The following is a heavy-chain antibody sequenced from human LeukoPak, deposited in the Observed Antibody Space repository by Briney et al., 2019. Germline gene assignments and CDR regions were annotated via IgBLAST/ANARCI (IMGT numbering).Heavy chain of an antibody. V-gene: IGHV5-51*01. Sequence: GESLKISCKGSGYKFNAYWIAWVRQMPGKGLEWMGIIYPDDSDTRYSPSFQGQVTISADKSVSIAYLQWSSLKASDTAMYYCARPDITSYYDSRGYDAFDVWGQGTMVIVSS. D-gene: IGHD3-22*01. CDR3: ARPDITSYYDSRGYDAFDV. J-gene: IGHJ3*01. CDR2: IYPDDSDT. CDR1: GYKFNAYW.